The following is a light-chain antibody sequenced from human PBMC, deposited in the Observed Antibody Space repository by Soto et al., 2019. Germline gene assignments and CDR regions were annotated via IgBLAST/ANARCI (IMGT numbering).Light chain of an antibody. J-gene: IGLJ1*01. CDR1: SSDVGGDHY. CDR2: EVS. V-gene: IGLV2-14*01. Sequence: QSALTQPASLSGSPVQSITIACTGTSSDVGGDHYVSWYQQHPGKAPQLMIYEVSNRPSGVSNRFSGSKSGNTASLTISGLQAEDGADYSCSSYTSSSTYVLGTGTKLNV. CDR3: SSYTSSSTYV.